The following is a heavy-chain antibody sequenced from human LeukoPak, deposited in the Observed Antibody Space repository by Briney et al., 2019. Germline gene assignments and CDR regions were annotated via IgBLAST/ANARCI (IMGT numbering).Heavy chain of an antibody. CDR1: GDSINSYY. V-gene: IGHV4-59*01. CDR3: ARGRWLPNAFDI. CDR2: IYYSGRT. D-gene: IGHD5-24*01. Sequence: KPSENLFLTCTFSGDSINSYYWKWIRRPPGEGLEWIGYIYYSGRTDYNPSLKSRVTISVDTSKHQFSMKLKSVTAADTAVYFCARGRWLPNAFDIWGQGTMVTVFS. J-gene: IGHJ3*02.